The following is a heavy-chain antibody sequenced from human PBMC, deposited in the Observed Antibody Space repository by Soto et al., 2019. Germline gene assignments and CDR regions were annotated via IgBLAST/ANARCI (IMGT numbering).Heavy chain of an antibody. D-gene: IGHD6-13*01. V-gene: IGHV1-2*04. CDR2: INPNSGGT. CDR3: ARSIGREPIAAADPYYFDY. Sequence: ASVKVSCKASGYTFTGYYMHWVRQAPGQGLEWMGWINPNSGGTNYAQKFQGWVTMTRDTSISTAYMELSRLRSEDTAVYYCARSIGREPIAAADPYYFDYWGQGNLVTVSS. CDR1: GYTFTGYY. J-gene: IGHJ4*02.